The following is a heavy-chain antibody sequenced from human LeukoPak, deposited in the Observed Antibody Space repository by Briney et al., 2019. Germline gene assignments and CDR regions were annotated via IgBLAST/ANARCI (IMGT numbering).Heavy chain of an antibody. CDR3: ARLRGNYFPDY. D-gene: IGHD4-11*01. CDR1: GGSLSSYY. V-gene: IGHV4-59*01. CDR2: IFYSGST. J-gene: IGHJ4*02. Sequence: SETLSLTCTVSGGSLSSYYWTWIRHPPGKGLEWIAYIFYSGSTNYNPSLKSRVTISVDTSKNQFSLKLNSVTAADTAVYYCARLRGNYFPDYWGQGTLVTVSS.